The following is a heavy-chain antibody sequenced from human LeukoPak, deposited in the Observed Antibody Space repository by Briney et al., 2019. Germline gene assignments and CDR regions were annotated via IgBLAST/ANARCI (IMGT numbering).Heavy chain of an antibody. D-gene: IGHD3-22*01. J-gene: IGHJ4*02. V-gene: IGHV3-30*18. Sequence: GGPLRLSCAASGFTFSSYGMHWVRQAPGKGLEWVAVISYDGSNKYYADSVKGRFTISRDNSKNTLYLQMNSLRAEDTAVYYCAKDLYDSSGYTPGLDYWGQGTLVTVSS. CDR1: GFTFSSYG. CDR3: AKDLYDSSGYTPGLDY. CDR2: ISYDGSNK.